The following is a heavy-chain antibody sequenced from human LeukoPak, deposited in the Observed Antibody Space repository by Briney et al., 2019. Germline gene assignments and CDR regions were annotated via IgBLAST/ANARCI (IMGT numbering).Heavy chain of an antibody. CDR3: ARETSIAAAHGAFDI. D-gene: IGHD6-13*01. V-gene: IGHV3-53*01. CDR2: IYSGGST. Sequence: GGSLRLSCAASGFTVSSNYMSWVRQAPGKGLEWVSVIYSGGSTYYADSVKGRFTISRDNSKNTLYLQMNSLRAEDTAVYYCARETSIAAAHGAFDIWGQGTMATVSS. CDR1: GFTVSSNY. J-gene: IGHJ3*02.